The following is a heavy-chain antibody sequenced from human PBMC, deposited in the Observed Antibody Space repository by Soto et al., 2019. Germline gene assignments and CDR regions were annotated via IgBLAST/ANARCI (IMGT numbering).Heavy chain of an antibody. J-gene: IGHJ6*02. Sequence: ASVKVSCKASGGTFSSYAISWVRQAPGQGLEWMGGIIPIFGTANYAQKFQGRVTITADESTSTAYMELSSLRSEDTAVYYCARDRGSGWVRYYYYYGMDVWGQGTTVTVSS. D-gene: IGHD6-19*01. CDR1: GGTFSSYA. CDR3: ARDRGSGWVRYYYYYGMDV. CDR2: IIPIFGTA. V-gene: IGHV1-69*13.